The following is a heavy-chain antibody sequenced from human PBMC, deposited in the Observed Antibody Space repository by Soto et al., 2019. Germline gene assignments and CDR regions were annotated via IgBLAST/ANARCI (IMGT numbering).Heavy chain of an antibody. J-gene: IGHJ4*02. Sequence: SVKVSCKASGGTFSSYAISWVRQAPGQGLEWMGGIIPIFGTANYAQKFQGRVTITADESTSTAYMELSSLRSEDTAVYYCARGGNKAPVRYYFDYWGQGSLVTVSS. V-gene: IGHV1-69*13. CDR2: IIPIFGTA. CDR3: ARGGNKAPVRYYFDY. D-gene: IGHD4-17*01. CDR1: GGTFSSYA.